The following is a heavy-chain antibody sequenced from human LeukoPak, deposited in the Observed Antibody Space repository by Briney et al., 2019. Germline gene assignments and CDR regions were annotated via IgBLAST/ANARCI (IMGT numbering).Heavy chain of an antibody. CDR3: ARYWGVQLWPHWYFDL. CDR2: MYYSGST. D-gene: IGHD5-18*01. V-gene: IGHV4-59*01. J-gene: IGHJ2*01. CDR1: GGSISSYY. Sequence: SETLSLTCTVSGGSISSYYWSWFRQTPGKGPEWIGYMYYSGSTKYNPSLKSRVTISVDRSKNQFSLKLNSVTAADTAVYYCARYWGVQLWPHWYFDLWGRGSLVTVSS.